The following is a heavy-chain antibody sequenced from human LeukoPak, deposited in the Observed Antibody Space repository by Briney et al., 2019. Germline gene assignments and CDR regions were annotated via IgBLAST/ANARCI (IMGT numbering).Heavy chain of an antibody. Sequence: GGSLRLSCAASGFTFSSYWMHWVRQAPGKGLVRVSHINTDGRSTGHADSVKGRFTISRDNSKNTLYLQMNSLRAEDTAVYYCARDLVGVVVPAAIGWFDPWGQGALVTVSS. J-gene: IGHJ5*02. CDR1: GFTFSSYW. CDR3: ARDLVGVVVPAAIGWFDP. CDR2: INTDGRST. V-gene: IGHV3-74*01. D-gene: IGHD2-2*02.